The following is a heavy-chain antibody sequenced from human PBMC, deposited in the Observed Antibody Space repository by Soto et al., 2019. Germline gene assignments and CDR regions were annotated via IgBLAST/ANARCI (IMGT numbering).Heavy chain of an antibody. CDR1: GYTFTSYA. D-gene: IGHD5-12*01. J-gene: IGHJ4*02. Sequence: QVQLVQSGAEVKKPGASVKVSCKASGYTFTSYAMHWVRQAPGQRLEWMGWINAGNGNTKYSQKFQGRVTITRDTSASTACMELSSLRSEDTAVYFCARAPGGYSGYGDVWGQGTLGTVSS. CDR2: INAGNGNT. V-gene: IGHV1-3*01. CDR3: ARAPGGYSGYGDV.